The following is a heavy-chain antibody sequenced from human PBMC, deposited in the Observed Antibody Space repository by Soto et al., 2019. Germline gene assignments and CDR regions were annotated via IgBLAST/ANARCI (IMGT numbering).Heavy chain of an antibody. CDR1: GFTFTSYT. Sequence: LRLSCAASGFTFTSYTMNWVRQAPGKGLEWVSSISSSSDYIYYADSMKGRVTISRDNAKNSLFLDMNSLTGEDTAVYYCARARVYATGPLDFWGKGALVTVSS. D-gene: IGHD6-13*01. CDR2: ISSSSDYI. J-gene: IGHJ4*02. CDR3: ARARVYATGPLDF. V-gene: IGHV3-21*06.